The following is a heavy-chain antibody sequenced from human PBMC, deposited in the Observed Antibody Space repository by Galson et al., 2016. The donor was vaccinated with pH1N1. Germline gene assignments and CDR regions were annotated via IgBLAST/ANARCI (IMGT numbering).Heavy chain of an antibody. V-gene: IGHV4-31*03. D-gene: IGHD6-13*01. CDR3: ARGVAAANWYFDL. CDR1: GGSISSGGNY. Sequence: TLSLTCTVFGVSGGSISSGGNYWSWIRQHPGKGLEWIGNIHNSGSTGYNPSLKSRATISVDSSKSQFSLNLRSVTAADTAVYYCARGVAAANWYFDLWGRGTLVTVSS. J-gene: IGHJ2*01. CDR2: IHNSGST.